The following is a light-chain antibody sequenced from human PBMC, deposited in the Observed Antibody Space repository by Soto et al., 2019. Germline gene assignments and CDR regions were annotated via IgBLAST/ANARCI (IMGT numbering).Light chain of an antibody. CDR2: DAS. Sequence: ETMMTQSPDTLSVSLGERATLSCRASQSLRSSLAWYQQKPGQAPRLLIYDASTRATGIQARFSGSGSGTDFTLTIRGLQSEDFAVYYCQQYNNWPQTFGQGTKVDNK. V-gene: IGKV3-15*01. CDR3: QQYNNWPQT. CDR1: QSLRSS. J-gene: IGKJ1*01.